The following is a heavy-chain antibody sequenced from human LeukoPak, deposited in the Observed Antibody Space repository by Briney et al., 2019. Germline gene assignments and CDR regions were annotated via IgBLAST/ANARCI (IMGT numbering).Heavy chain of an antibody. D-gene: IGHD3-10*01. CDR3: TTGSGSFFDY. Sequence: GGSLRLSCAASGFTFSNAWMSWVRQAPGKGLEWVGRLKSKPAGGTIDYAAPVKGRFTISRDDSKDTAYLHMNSLKTEDTAVYYCTTGSGSFFDYWGQGTLVTVSS. J-gene: IGHJ4*02. CDR1: GFTFSNAW. CDR2: LKSKPAGGTI. V-gene: IGHV3-15*05.